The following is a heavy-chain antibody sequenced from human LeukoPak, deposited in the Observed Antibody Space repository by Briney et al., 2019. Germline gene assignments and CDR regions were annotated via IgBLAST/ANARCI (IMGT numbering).Heavy chain of an antibody. Sequence: LSLTCTVSGGSISSGGYYWSWIRQHPGKGLEWIGYIYYSGSTYYNPSPKSRVTISVDTSKNQFSLKLSSVTAADTAVYYCAREVGGSADLWGRGTLVTVSS. CDR1: GGSISSGGYY. V-gene: IGHV4-31*03. J-gene: IGHJ2*01. D-gene: IGHD3-16*01. CDR3: AREVGGSADL. CDR2: IYYSGST.